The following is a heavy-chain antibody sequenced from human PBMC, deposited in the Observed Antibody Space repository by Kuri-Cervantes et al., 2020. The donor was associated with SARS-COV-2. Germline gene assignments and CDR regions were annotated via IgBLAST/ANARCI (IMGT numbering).Heavy chain of an antibody. CDR2: ISNNGDST. CDR1: GFTFSSYA. V-gene: IGHV3-64D*08. J-gene: IGHJ4*02. CDR3: VKVSLHSAYYEC. D-gene: IGHD3-22*01. Sequence: GESLKISCAASGFTFSSYAMRWVRQAPGKGLEYVSAISNNGDSTYYAASVKGRFTFSRDNSKNTLYLQMSSLRVEDTAVYYCVKVSLHSAYYECWGQGTLVTVSS.